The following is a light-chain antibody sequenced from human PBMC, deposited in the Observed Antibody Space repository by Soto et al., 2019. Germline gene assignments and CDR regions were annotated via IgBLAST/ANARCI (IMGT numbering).Light chain of an antibody. CDR1: QSLSSTY. Sequence: EIVLTQSPGTLSLSPGERATLSCRASQSLSSTYLAWYQQKPGQAPRLLIYGASNRATGIPDRFSGSGSGPDFTLPINRLEPEDFAVYYCQQYGSSPLTVGQGTKVDIK. CDR2: GAS. J-gene: IGKJ1*01. CDR3: QQYGSSPLT. V-gene: IGKV3-20*01.